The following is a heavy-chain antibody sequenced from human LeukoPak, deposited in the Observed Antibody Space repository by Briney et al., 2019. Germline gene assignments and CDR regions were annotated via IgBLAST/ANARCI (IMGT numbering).Heavy chain of an antibody. CDR1: GFTFSSYG. CDR3: ARDYIGYQPGPFDY. J-gene: IGHJ4*02. V-gene: IGHV3-33*01. Sequence: GRSLRLSCAASGFTFSSYGMHWVRQAPGKGLEWVAVIWYDGSNKYYADSVKGRFTISRENSKNTLYLQMNSLRAEDTAVYYCARDYIGYQPGPFDYWGQGTLVTVSS. CDR2: IWYDGSNK. D-gene: IGHD5-12*01.